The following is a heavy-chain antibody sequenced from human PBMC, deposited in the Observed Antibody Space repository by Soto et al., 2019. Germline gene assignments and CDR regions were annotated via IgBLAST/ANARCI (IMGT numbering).Heavy chain of an antibody. CDR2: INWNGGST. Sequence: GGSLRLSCAASGFTFDDYGMSWVRQAPGKGLEWVSGINWNGGSTGYADSVKGRFTISRDNAKNSLYLQMNSLRAEDTALYYCARGYCSGGSCEIPFDPWGQGTLVTVSS. J-gene: IGHJ5*02. V-gene: IGHV3-20*04. CDR3: ARGYCSGGSCEIPFDP. D-gene: IGHD2-15*01. CDR1: GFTFDDYG.